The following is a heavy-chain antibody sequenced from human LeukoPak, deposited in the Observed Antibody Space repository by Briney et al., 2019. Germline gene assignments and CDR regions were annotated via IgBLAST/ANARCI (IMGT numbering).Heavy chain of an antibody. CDR2: IWYDGSNK. V-gene: IGHV3-33*06. J-gene: IGHJ4*02. D-gene: IGHD6-13*01. CDR3: AKAWSGYSSRSPTGY. CDR1: GFTFSSYG. Sequence: QPGRSLRLSCAASGFTFSSYGMYWVRQAPGKGLEWVAVIWYDGSNKYYADSVKGRFTISRDNSKNTLYLQMNSLRAEDTAVYYCAKAWSGYSSRSPTGYWGQGTLVTVSS.